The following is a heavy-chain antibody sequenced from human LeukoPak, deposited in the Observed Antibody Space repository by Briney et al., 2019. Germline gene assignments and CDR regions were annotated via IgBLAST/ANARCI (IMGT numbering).Heavy chain of an antibody. CDR1: GFTFSSND. J-gene: IGHJ4*02. V-gene: IGHV3-13*04. D-gene: IGHD3-16*01. CDR3: ARGGRLAPFDY. Sequence: GGSLRLSCAASGFTFSSNDMHWVRQGTGKGLEWVSGIGFAGDTYYAASVKGRLTISRENAKNSVYLQMNSLSVGDTAVYYCARGGRLAPFDYWGQGTLVTVSS. CDR2: IGFAGDT.